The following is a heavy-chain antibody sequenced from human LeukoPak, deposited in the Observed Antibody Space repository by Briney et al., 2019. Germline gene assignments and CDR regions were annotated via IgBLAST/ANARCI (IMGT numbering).Heavy chain of an antibody. CDR2: IYHSGST. Sequence: NPSETLSLTCAVSGYSISSGYYWGWIRQPPGKGLEWIGSIYHSGSTNYNPSLKSRVTKSADTSKTQFSLKLSSVTAADTAVYYCARGSSAWGFDYWGQGTLVTVSS. CDR1: GYSISSGYY. CDR3: ARGSSAWGFDY. J-gene: IGHJ4*02. D-gene: IGHD2-15*01. V-gene: IGHV4-38-2*01.